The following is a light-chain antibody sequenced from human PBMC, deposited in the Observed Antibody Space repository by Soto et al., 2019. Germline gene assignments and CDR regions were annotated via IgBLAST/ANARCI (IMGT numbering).Light chain of an antibody. CDR2: GAS. Sequence: EIVLTQSPGTLSLSPGERATLSCRASQGVTSSYLAWYLQKPGQAPRLLIYGASIRATGIPDRFSGSGSGTDFTLTISRLEPEDFAVYYCQQYDSSPLTFGGGTKVEIK. V-gene: IGKV3-20*01. J-gene: IGKJ4*01. CDR3: QQYDSSPLT. CDR1: QGVTSSY.